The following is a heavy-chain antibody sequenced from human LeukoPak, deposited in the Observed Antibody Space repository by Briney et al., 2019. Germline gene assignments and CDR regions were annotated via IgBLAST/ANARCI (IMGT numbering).Heavy chain of an antibody. CDR1: GGSISSYY. CDR3: ARHGASGSYPYYFDY. V-gene: IGHV4-59*08. J-gene: IGHJ4*02. Sequence: SETLSLTCTVSGGSISSYYWSWIRQTPGKGLEWIGYIYYSGSTNYNPSLKSRVTISVDTSKNQFSLKLSSVTAADTAVYFCARHGASGSYPYYFDYWGQGTLVTVSS. D-gene: IGHD1-26*01. CDR2: IYYSGST.